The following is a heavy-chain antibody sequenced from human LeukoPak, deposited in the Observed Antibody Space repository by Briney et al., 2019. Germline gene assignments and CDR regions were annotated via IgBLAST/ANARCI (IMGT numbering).Heavy chain of an antibody. V-gene: IGHV3-74*01. D-gene: IGHD5-18*01. CDR3: ARDGDTAMVTGRFDY. CDR1: GFTFSDYW. Sequence: GGSLRLSCAASGFTFSDYWMHWVRQAPGKGLVGVSRINSDGRITSYADSVKGRFTISRDNAKNSLYLQLTSLRVEDTAVYYCARDGDTAMVTGRFDYWGQGTLVTVSS. CDR2: INSDGRIT. J-gene: IGHJ4*02.